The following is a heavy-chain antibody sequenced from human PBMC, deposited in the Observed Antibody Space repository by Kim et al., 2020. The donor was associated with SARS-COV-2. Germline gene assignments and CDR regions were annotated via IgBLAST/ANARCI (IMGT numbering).Heavy chain of an antibody. J-gene: IGHJ4*02. CDR3: ARARDGYNYYYFDY. D-gene: IGHD5-12*01. V-gene: IGHV1-3*01. Sequence: SQKCQGRVTITRDTSASTAYMELSSLRSEDTAVYYCARARDGYNYYYFDYWGQGTLVTVSS.